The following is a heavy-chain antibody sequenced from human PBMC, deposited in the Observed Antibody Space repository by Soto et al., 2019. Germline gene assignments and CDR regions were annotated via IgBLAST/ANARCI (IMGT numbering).Heavy chain of an antibody. CDR2: IKHDGSVQ. J-gene: IGHJ4*02. CDR3: ARATYSNAWYRFDL. V-gene: IGHV3-7*03. D-gene: IGHD4-4*01. Sequence: QLVESGGGLVQPGGSLRLSCEAPGFTFSGYWMSWVRQAPGKGLGWVADIKHDGSVQYYVDSVKGRFTISRDNAKKLLYLQMNGLRAEDTALYYCARATYSNAWYRFDLWGQGTLVTVSS. CDR1: GFTFSGYW.